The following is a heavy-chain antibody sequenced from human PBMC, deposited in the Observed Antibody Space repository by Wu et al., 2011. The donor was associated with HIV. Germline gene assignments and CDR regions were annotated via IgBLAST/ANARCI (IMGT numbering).Heavy chain of an antibody. CDR1: GYTFSSYG. Sequence: QVQLVQSGAEVKKPGASVKVSCKASGYTFSSYGISWVRQAPGQGLEWMGGIIPIFGTINYAQKFQGRVTITADKSTSTAYMELSSLRSDDTAVYYCARVSPTETTAFRGSYHYYMDVWGKGTTVTVSS. CDR2: IIPIFGTI. D-gene: IGHD4-17*01. J-gene: IGHJ6*03. CDR3: ARVSPTETTAFRGSYHYYMDV. V-gene: IGHV1-69*06.